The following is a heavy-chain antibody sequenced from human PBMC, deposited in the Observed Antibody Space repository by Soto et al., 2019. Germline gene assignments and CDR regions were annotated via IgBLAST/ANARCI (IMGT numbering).Heavy chain of an antibody. CDR3: ARHEVDIVVVVAAHEYYGMDV. CDR1: GYTFTKYW. V-gene: IGHV5-10-1*01. CDR2: IDPSDSYT. J-gene: IGHJ6*02. D-gene: IGHD2-15*01. Sequence: GASLKISCQASGYTFTKYWVGWVRQMPGKGLEWMGRIDPSDSYTNYSPSFQGHVTISADKSISTAYLQWSSLKASDTAMYYCARHEVDIVVVVAAHEYYGMDVWGQGTTVTV.